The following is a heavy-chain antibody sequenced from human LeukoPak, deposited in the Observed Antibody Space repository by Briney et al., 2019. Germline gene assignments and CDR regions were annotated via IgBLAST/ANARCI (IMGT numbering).Heavy chain of an antibody. CDR3: TKTSPGVPLEI. D-gene: IGHD7-27*01. CDR1: GLSFTGYY. CDR2: ISHSGRT. Sequence: PSETLSLTCAVSGLSFTGYYWSWIRQPPGKGPEWIGEISHSGRTSYNPSLKSRVTISLDTSKNQFSLKLSFVTAADTAVYYCTKTSPGVPLEIWGQGALVTVSS. V-gene: IGHV4-34*01. J-gene: IGHJ4*02.